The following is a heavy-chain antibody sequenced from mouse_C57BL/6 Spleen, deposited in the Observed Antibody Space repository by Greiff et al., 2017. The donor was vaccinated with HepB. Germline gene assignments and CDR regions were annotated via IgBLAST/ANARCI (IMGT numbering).Heavy chain of an antibody. CDR3: ARPYYYGSSYDWYFDV. CDR2: ISSGGSYT. J-gene: IGHJ1*03. CDR1: GFTFSSYG. V-gene: IGHV5-6*01. Sequence: EVQVVESGGDLVKPGGSLKLSCAASGFTFSSYGMSWVRQTPDKRLEWVATISSGGSYTYYPDSVKGRFTISRDNAKNTLYLQMSSLKSEDTAMYYCARPYYYGSSYDWYFDVWGTGTTVTVSS. D-gene: IGHD1-1*01.